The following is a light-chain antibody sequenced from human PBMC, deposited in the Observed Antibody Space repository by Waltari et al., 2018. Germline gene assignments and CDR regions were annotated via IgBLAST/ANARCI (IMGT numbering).Light chain of an antibody. Sequence: DIQMTQSPSSLSASVGDRVTITCQASQDINTYLNWYRQKPGKAPKLLIYDASNLETGVPSRFSGSGSGTDFTFTISSLQPEDIATYYCQQYDNLPLTFGGGTKVEIK. V-gene: IGKV1-33*01. J-gene: IGKJ4*01. CDR2: DAS. CDR3: QQYDNLPLT. CDR1: QDINTY.